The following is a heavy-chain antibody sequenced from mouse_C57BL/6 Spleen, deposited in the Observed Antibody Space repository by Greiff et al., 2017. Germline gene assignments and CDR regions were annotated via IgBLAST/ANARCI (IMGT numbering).Heavy chain of an antibody. Sequence: QVQLKQSGPELVKPGASVTISCKASGYAFSSSWMNWVKQRPGKGLEWIGRIYPGDGDTNYNGKFKGKATLTADKSSSTAYMQLSSLTSEDSAVYFCARGRLNAMDYWGQGTSVTVSS. D-gene: IGHD2-4*01. CDR3: ARGRLNAMDY. CDR2: IYPGDGDT. CDR1: GYAFSSSW. J-gene: IGHJ4*01. V-gene: IGHV1-82*01.